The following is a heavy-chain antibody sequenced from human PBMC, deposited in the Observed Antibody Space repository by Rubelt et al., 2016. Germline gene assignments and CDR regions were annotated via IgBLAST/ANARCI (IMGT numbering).Heavy chain of an antibody. V-gene: IGHV4-34*01. CDR3: ARRRGYSGSSYWYFDL. D-gene: IGHD1-26*01. J-gene: IGHJ2*01. CDR2: INHSGST. CDR1: VGSFSGYY. Sequence: QVQLLLWGAGLLKPLETLSLTCAVYVGSFSGYYWSWIRPPPGHGLEWIGEINHSGSTTYNPSLKSRVTISVDTSKNQFSRGLSSGTAADTALYYCARRRGYSGSSYWYFDLWGRGTLVTVSS.